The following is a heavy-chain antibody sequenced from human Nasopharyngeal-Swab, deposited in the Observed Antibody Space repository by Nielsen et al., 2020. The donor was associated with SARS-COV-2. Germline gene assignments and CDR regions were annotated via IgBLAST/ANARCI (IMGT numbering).Heavy chain of an antibody. CDR2: INHSGST. J-gene: IGHJ4*02. V-gene: IGHV4-34*01. CDR3: AKDKGRIQLWLDY. Sequence: SETLSLTCAVYGGSFSGYYWSWIRQPPGKGLEWIGEINHSGSTNYNPSLKSRVTISVDTSKNQFSLKLSSVTAADTAVYYCAKDKGRIQLWLDYWGQGTLVTVSS. D-gene: IGHD5-18*01. CDR1: GGSFSGYY.